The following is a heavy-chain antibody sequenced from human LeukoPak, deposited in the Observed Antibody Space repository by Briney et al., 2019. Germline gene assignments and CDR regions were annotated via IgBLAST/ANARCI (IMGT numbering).Heavy chain of an antibody. Sequence: PGGSLRLSCAASGFTFSSYAMSWVRQAPGRGLEWVSAISGSGGSTYYADSVKGRFTISRDNSKNTLYLQMNSLRDEDTAVYYCAKDRIPLDDSSGDIDYWGQGTLVTVSS. V-gene: IGHV3-23*01. CDR2: ISGSGGST. CDR1: GFTFSSYA. CDR3: AKDRIPLDDSSGDIDY. J-gene: IGHJ4*02. D-gene: IGHD3-22*01.